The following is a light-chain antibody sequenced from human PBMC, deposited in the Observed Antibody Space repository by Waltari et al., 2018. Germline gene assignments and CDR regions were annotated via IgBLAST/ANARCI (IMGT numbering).Light chain of an antibody. V-gene: IGLV2-8*01. Sequence: QSALPPPPSASGSPGQSVPLSCTGTSSAVGGYNYVSWYQQHPGKAPKLMIYEVSKRPSGVPDRFSGSKSGNTASLTVSGLQAEDEADYYCNSYAGSNNLVFGGGTKLTVL. CDR2: EVS. CDR3: NSYAGSNNLV. CDR1: SSAVGGYNY. J-gene: IGLJ2*01.